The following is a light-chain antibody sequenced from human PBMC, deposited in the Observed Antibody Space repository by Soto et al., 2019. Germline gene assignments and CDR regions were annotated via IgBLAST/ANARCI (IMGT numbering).Light chain of an antibody. J-gene: IGLJ1*01. CDR2: QDS. Sequence: SYELTQPPSVSVSPGQTASITCSGDKLGDKYACWYQQKPGQSPVLVIYQDSKRPSGIPERFSGSNSGNTATLTISGTQAMVEADYYCQAWDSSHYVFGTGTKLTVL. CDR1: KLGDKY. CDR3: QAWDSSHYV. V-gene: IGLV3-1*01.